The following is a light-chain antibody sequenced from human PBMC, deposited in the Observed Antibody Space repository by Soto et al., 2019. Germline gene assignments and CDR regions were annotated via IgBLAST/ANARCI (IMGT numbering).Light chain of an antibody. CDR1: QGIDSS. V-gene: IGKV1-9*01. J-gene: IGKJ5*01. Sequence: ILLTQSPSSLSTSVGDRVTITCRASQGIDSSFAWYQQKPGKAPKLLIYAASSLQSGVPSRFSGSGSGTDFTLTISSLQPEDFATYYCQQLHDYPITFGQGTRLEIK. CDR2: AAS. CDR3: QQLHDYPIT.